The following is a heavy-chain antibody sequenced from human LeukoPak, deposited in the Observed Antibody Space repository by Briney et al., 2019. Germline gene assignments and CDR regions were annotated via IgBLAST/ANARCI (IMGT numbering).Heavy chain of an antibody. Sequence: SETLSLTCTVSGGSISSSDYYWGWIRQPPGKGLEWIGEINHSGRTNYNPSLKSRVTISVDTSKKQFSLKLSSVTAADTAVYYCARGVDYYGVWGQGTLVTVSS. D-gene: IGHD3-10*01. J-gene: IGHJ4*02. CDR2: INHSGRT. V-gene: IGHV4-39*07. CDR3: ARGVDYYGV. CDR1: GGSISSSDYY.